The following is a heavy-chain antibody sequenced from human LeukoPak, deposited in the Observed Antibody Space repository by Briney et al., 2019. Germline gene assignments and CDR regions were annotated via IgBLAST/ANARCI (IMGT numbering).Heavy chain of an antibody. CDR1: GFTLSSYA. J-gene: IGHJ6*02. CDR2: ISYDGSNK. V-gene: IGHV3-30*04. CDR3: ARAYGMDV. Sequence: PGGSLRLSCAASGFTLSSYAMHWVRQAPGKGLEWVAVISYDGSNKYYADSVKGRFTISRDNSKNTLYLQMNSLRAEDTAVYYCARAYGMDVWGQGTTVTVSS.